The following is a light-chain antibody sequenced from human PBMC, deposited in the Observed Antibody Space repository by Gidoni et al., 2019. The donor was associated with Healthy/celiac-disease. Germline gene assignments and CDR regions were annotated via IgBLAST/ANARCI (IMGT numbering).Light chain of an antibody. J-gene: IGKJ1*01. Sequence: EILLTQSPATLSLSPGERATLSCRASQSVSSYLAWYQQKPGQAPRLLIYDASNRATGIPARFSGSGSGTDFTLTISRLEPEDFAVYYCQKRSNWPPWTFGQXTKVEIK. CDR2: DAS. V-gene: IGKV3-11*01. CDR1: QSVSSY. CDR3: QKRSNWPPWT.